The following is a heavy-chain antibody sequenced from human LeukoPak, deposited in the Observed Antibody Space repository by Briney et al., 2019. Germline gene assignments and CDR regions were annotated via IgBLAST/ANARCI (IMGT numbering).Heavy chain of an antibody. J-gene: IGHJ6*03. CDR2: ITSSSTYT. D-gene: IGHD1-26*01. V-gene: IGHV3-21*01. CDR3: ARDPYSGTYGDTYYYYMDV. CDR1: GFSFSSYN. Sequence: GGSLRLSCAAYGFSFSSYNMNWVRQTPGKGLEWVSSITSSSTYTFYADSVKGRFTISRDNARNSLYLQMNSLRAEDMAVYYCARDPYSGTYGDTYYYYMDVWGKGTTVTISS.